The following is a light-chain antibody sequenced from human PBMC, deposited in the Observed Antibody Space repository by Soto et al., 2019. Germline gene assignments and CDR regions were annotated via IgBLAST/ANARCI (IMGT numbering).Light chain of an antibody. J-gene: IGKJ1*01. Sequence: DIQMTQSPSSVSASVGDSVSFACQSSQTVKNNVNWYQHKRGKAPKLLISGSSNLQNGVPPRFSGGGTGTDFTLTINSLQPEDAATYYCQQTYRHPRTFGQGTSV. V-gene: IGKV1-39*01. CDR1: QTVKNN. CDR3: QQTYRHPRT. CDR2: GSS.